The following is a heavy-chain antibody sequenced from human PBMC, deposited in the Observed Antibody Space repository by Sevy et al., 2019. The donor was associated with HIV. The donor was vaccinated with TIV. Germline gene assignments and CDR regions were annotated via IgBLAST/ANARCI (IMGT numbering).Heavy chain of an antibody. CDR1: GFTFGDYC. D-gene: IGHD6-13*01. Sequence: GGSLGLSCTASGFTFGDYCMSWVRQAPGKGLEWVAFLKSDVYGGTVDHAASVGGRFVISSDDSKTIAYLQMNDLKTEDTGAYYYTRWKAAQSIFDYWGQGALVTVSS. J-gene: IGHJ4*02. CDR2: LKSDVYGGTV. CDR3: TRWKAAQSIFDY. V-gene: IGHV3-49*04.